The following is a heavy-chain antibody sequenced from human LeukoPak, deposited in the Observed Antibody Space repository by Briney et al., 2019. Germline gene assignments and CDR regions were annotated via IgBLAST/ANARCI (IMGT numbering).Heavy chain of an antibody. V-gene: IGHV3-53*01. D-gene: IGHD3-3*01. J-gene: IGHJ6*02. Sequence: PGGSLRLSCAASGFTVSSNYMSWVRQAPGKGLEWVSVIYSGGSTYYADSVKGRFTISRDNSKNTPYLQMNSLRAEDTAVYYCARDIVSGAYQWLLHPSISHYYYGMDVWGQGTTVTVSS. CDR2: IYSGGST. CDR1: GFTVSSNY. CDR3: ARDIVSGAYQWLLHPSISHYYYGMDV.